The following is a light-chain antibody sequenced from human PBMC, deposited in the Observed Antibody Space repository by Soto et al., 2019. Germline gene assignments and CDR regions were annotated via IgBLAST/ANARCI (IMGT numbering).Light chain of an antibody. CDR3: ASITRSSTSV. Sequence: QSALSQPASVSWSPGQSITIACTGTSSDVGGYEYVSWYQHQPDKAPKLIIYDVTNRPSGVSTRFSGSKSGNTASLTISGIQTEDEADYYCASITRSSTSVFGTGTKVTV. V-gene: IGLV2-14*01. J-gene: IGLJ1*01. CDR1: SSDVGGYEY. CDR2: DVT.